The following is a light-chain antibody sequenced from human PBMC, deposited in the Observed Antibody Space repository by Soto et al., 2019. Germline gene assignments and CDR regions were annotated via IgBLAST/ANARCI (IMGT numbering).Light chain of an antibody. CDR1: ISDVGGYNF. CDR2: EVT. V-gene: IGLV2-8*01. Sequence: QSPLTQPASSSATPGRSVTISCTGAISDVGGYNFVSWYQQHPGKAPKLLIYEVTKRPSGVPDRFSGSRSGNTASLTVSGLQAEDEADYYCSSYAGSNNIVYGTGTKVTV. CDR3: SSYAGSNNIV. J-gene: IGLJ1*01.